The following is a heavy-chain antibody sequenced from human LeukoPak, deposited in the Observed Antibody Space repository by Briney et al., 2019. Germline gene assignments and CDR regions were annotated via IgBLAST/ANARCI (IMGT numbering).Heavy chain of an antibody. Sequence: GGSLRLSCTASGFTFSNYAITWVRQAPGKGLEWVSSVSSIGISSYYADSVKGRFTISRDNAKNSLYLQMNSLRAEDTAVYYCARFSGDSSGWYRTGYYYYYGMDVWGQGTTVTVSS. CDR1: GFTFSNYA. J-gene: IGHJ6*02. CDR3: ARFSGDSSGWYRTGYYYYYGMDV. CDR2: VSSIGISS. D-gene: IGHD6-19*01. V-gene: IGHV3-23*01.